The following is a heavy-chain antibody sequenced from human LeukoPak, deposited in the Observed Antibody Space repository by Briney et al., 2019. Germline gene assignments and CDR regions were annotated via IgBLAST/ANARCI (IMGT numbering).Heavy chain of an antibody. CDR1: GYTFTSYF. J-gene: IGHJ4*02. D-gene: IGHD1-7*01. CDR3: ARASNWNYGY. Sequence: ASVKVSCKASGYTFTSYFVHWVRQAPGQGLEWMGIINPNAGTTIYAQKFQGRLTATRDMSTSTVYMELSSLRSDDTAVYYCARASNWNYGYWGPGTLVTVSS. V-gene: IGHV1-46*01. CDR2: INPNAGTT.